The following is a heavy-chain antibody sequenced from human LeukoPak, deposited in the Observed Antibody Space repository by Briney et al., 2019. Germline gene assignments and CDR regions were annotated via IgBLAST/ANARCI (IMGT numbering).Heavy chain of an antibody. CDR1: GFTFSSHG. D-gene: IGHD1-26*01. CDR2: ISYDGSNK. Sequence: GGSLRLSCAASGFTFSSHGMHWVRQAPGKGLEWVAVISYDGSNKYYADSVKGRFTISRDNSKNTLYLQMNSLRAEDTAVYYCAKDSGSYPFDYWGQGTLVTVSS. V-gene: IGHV3-30*18. CDR3: AKDSGSYPFDY. J-gene: IGHJ4*02.